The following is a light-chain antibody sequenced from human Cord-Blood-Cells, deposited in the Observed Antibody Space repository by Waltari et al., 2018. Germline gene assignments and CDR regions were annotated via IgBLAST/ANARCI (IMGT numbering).Light chain of an antibody. CDR2: DVS. Sequence: PGQSITISCTGTSSDVGGYNYVLWYQQHPGKAPKLMIYDVSKRPSGVSNRFSGSKSGNTASLTISGLQAEDEADYYCSSYTSSSTWVFGGGTKLTVL. J-gene: IGLJ3*02. CDR1: SSDVGGYNY. V-gene: IGLV2-14*04. CDR3: SSYTSSSTWV.